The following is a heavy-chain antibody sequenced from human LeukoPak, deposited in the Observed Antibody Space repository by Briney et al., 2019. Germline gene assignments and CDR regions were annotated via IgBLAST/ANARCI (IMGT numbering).Heavy chain of an antibody. Sequence: PGGSLRLSCVASGFAFTTYAVHWVRQAPGKRLEWVAVTDGNNKFYADSVMGRFTISSDKSTNTLYLQMNSLRPEDTAVYYCAKDLIAGSPDYFDHWGQGTLVTVSS. V-gene: IGHV3-30*14. CDR2: TDGNNK. D-gene: IGHD1-14*01. J-gene: IGHJ4*02. CDR3: AKDLIAGSPDYFDH. CDR1: GFAFTTYA.